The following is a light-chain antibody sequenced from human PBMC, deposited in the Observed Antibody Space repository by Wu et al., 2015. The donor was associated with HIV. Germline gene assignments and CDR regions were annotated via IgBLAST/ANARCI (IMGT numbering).Light chain of an antibody. CDR1: QGISSA. CDR3: QQYNYFSRT. Sequence: AIQLTQSPSSLSASVGDRVTITCRASQGISSALAWYQQKPGKVPKFLIYDASSLQSGVPSRFSGGGSGTDFTLTISRLQPDDFATYYCQQYNYFSRTFGQGTKGGDQT. V-gene: IGKV1-13*02. CDR2: DAS. J-gene: IGKJ1*01.